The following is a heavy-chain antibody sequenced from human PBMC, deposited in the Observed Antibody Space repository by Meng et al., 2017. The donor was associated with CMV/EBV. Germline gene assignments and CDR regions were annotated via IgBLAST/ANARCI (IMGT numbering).Heavy chain of an antibody. J-gene: IGHJ5*02. V-gene: IGHV4-61*02. D-gene: IGHD1-1*01. Sequence: QVPLQESCPVLVNQSQTLFPTCTVSGGCISSGSYDWSSIRQPAGKGLEWIGRIYTSGSTNYNPSLKSRVTISVDTSKNQFSLKLSSVTAADTAVYYCAREAFKVLFFPFDPWGQGTLVTVSS. CDR1: GGCISSGSYD. CDR2: IYTSGST. CDR3: AREAFKVLFFPFDP.